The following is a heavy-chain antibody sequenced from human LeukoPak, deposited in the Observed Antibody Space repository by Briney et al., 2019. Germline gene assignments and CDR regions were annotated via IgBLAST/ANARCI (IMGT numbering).Heavy chain of an antibody. CDR1: GGSISSSSYY. CDR3: ARITYYYDSSGYYYSLKGGYFDY. CDR2: IYYSGST. D-gene: IGHD3-22*01. V-gene: IGHV4-39*01. J-gene: IGHJ4*02. Sequence: SETLSLTCTVSGGSISSSSYYWGWIRQPPGKGLEWIGSIYYSGSTYYNPSLKSRVTISVDTSKNQFSLKLSSVTAADTAVYYCARITYYYDSSGYYYSLKGGYFDYWGQGTLVTVSS.